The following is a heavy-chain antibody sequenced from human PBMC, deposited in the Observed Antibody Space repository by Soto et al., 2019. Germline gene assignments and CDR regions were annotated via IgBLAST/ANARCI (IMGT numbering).Heavy chain of an antibody. D-gene: IGHD3-16*01. J-gene: IGHJ4*02. V-gene: IGHV6-1*01. CDR2: TYYRSKWYN. CDR1: VDSVSSNSAA. Sequence: SQTLSLTCAISVDSVSSNSAAWNWISQSPSRGVEWLGRTYYRSKWYNDYAVSVKSRITINPDTSKNQFSLQLNSVAPEDTAVYYCARELRGVMVIDYWGQGTMVTVSS. CDR3: ARELRGVMVIDY.